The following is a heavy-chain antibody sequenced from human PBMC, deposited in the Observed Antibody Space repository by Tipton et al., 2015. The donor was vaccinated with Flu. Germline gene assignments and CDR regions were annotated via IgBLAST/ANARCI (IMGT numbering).Heavy chain of an antibody. V-gene: IGHV4-61*02. CDR2: IYTTGIP. CDR1: GGSISSGSYY. Sequence: TLSLTCTVSGGSISSGSYYWSWIRQPAGKGLEWIGRIYTTGIPNYNPSLRSRVTISIDTSKNQFSLKLSSVTAADTAVYYCARLAYSYDIRGYYFDSWGQGTLVTVSS. D-gene: IGHD5-18*01. J-gene: IGHJ4*02. CDR3: ARLAYSYDIRGYYFDS.